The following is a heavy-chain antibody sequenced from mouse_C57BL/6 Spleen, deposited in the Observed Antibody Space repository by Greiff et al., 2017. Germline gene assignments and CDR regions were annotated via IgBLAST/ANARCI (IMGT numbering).Heavy chain of an antibody. Sequence: EVMLVESGGGLVKPGGSLKLSCAASGFTFSSYAMSWVRQTPEKWLEWVATISDGGSSTYYPDNVKGRFTISRDNAKKNLDLQMSHLKSEDTAMYYCARYQGGFYYDYRGQGTTLTVSS. D-gene: IGHD1-1*02. CDR3: ARYQGGFYYDY. CDR2: ISDGGSST. J-gene: IGHJ2*01. CDR1: GFTFSSYA. V-gene: IGHV5-4*03.